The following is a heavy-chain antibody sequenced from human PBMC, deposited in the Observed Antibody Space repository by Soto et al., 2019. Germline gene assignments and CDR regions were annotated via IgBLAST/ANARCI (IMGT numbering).Heavy chain of an antibody. CDR1: GYTFTSYG. D-gene: IGHD3-22*01. CDR2: ISAYNGNT. J-gene: IGHJ4*02. V-gene: IGHV1-18*01. CDR3: ARVDYYDSSGYYSTAADY. Sequence: QVQLVQSGAEVKKPGASVKVSCKASGYTFTSYGISWVRQAPGQGLEWMGWISAYNGNTNYAQKLQGRVTMTTDTSTSTAYMELRSLRSDDPAVYYCARVDYYDSSGYYSTAADYWGQGTLVTVSS.